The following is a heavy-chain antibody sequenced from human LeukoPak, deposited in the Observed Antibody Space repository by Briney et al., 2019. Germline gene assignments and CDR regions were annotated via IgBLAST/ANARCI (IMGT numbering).Heavy chain of an antibody. V-gene: IGHV4-39*07. J-gene: IGHJ5*02. CDR3: ARDGGYYGSGIYP. CDR2: IYYSGST. D-gene: IGHD3-10*01. CDR1: GGSISSTTYF. Sequence: SETLSLTCTVSGGSISSTTYFWGWIRQSPGKGLEWIGSIYYSGSTYYNPSLKSRVAISVDTSKNQFSLKLNSVTAADTAVYYCARDGGYYGSGIYPWGQGTLVTVSS.